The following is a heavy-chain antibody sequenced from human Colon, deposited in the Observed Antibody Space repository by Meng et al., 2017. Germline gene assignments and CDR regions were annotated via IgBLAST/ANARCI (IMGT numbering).Heavy chain of an antibody. D-gene: IGHD1-26*01. CDR2: IYYSGST. CDR3: ARGGGKVGAREFEN. J-gene: IGHJ4*02. Sequence: GSLRLSCTVSGGPISGSYWSWIRQPPGKELELIGYIYYSGSTNYSPSLRSRVTISIDTSQNQFSLNLTSLTAADTAIYYCARGGGKVGAREFENWGQGTRVTGSS. CDR1: GGPISGSY. V-gene: IGHV4-59*01.